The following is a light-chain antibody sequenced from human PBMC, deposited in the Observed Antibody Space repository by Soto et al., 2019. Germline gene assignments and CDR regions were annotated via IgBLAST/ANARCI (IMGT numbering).Light chain of an antibody. CDR1: RSNIGSNY. Sequence: QSVLTQPPSASGAPGQRVTISCSGSRSNIGSNYVYWYQQLPGTAPKLLIYRNNQRRSGVPDRFSGSKSGTSVSLAISGLRSEDEGNYYCAAWDDSLSGVLFGGGTKLTVL. CDR2: RNN. J-gene: IGLJ2*01. CDR3: AAWDDSLSGVL. V-gene: IGLV1-47*01.